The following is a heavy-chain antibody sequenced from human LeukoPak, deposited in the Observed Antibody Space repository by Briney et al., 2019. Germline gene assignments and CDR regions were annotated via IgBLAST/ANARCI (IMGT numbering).Heavy chain of an antibody. CDR3: ARELGWGRYFDL. J-gene: IGHJ2*01. CDR2: IYYTGST. Sequence: PSETLSLTCAVSGGSISSYSWSWIRQPPGKGLEWIGNIYYTGSTNYNPSLNSRVTISVDTSKNQFSLKLSSLTAADTAVYYCARELGWGRYFDLWGRGTLVTVSS. V-gene: IGHV4-59*01. D-gene: IGHD7-27*01. CDR1: GGSISSYS.